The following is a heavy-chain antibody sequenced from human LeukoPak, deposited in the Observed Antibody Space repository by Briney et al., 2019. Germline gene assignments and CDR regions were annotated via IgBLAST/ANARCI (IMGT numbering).Heavy chain of an antibody. Sequence: SETLSLTCTVSGGSISSGGYYWSWIRQPPGKGLEWIGEINHSGSTNYNPSLKSRVTISVDTSKNQFSLKLSSVTAADTAVYYCARGLVGATYYFDYWGQGTLVTVSS. CDR1: GGSISSGGYY. CDR2: INHSGST. J-gene: IGHJ4*02. V-gene: IGHV4-39*07. CDR3: ARGLVGATYYFDY. D-gene: IGHD1-26*01.